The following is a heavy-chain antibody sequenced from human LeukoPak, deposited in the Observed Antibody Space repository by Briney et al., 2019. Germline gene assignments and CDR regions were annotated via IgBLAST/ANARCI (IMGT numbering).Heavy chain of an antibody. Sequence: GASVKVSCKASGGTFSDYALNWVRQAPGQGLEWMGVFIPILAAANSTQKFQGRVTITADISTNTVYMELSSLRSEDTAVYYCARDLVTMVRGVIPSFDYWGQGTLVTVSS. CDR2: FIPILAAA. J-gene: IGHJ4*02. CDR3: ARDLVTMVRGVIPSFDY. V-gene: IGHV1-69*10. D-gene: IGHD3-10*01. CDR1: GGTFSDYA.